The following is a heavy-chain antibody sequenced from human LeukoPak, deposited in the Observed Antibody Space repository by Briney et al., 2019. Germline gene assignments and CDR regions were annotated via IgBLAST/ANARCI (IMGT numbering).Heavy chain of an antibody. CDR3: ARDCGGDCYYDY. J-gene: IGHJ4*02. D-gene: IGHD2-21*01. Sequence: GGSLRLSCAASGFTFSAYYMSWIRQAPGKGLEWVSYISTTGSTIKYADSVKGRFTISRDNAKNSLFLRMNNLRAEDTAVYYCARDCGGDCYYDYWGQGTLVTVSS. CDR2: ISTTGSTI. V-gene: IGHV3-11*01. CDR1: GFTFSAYY.